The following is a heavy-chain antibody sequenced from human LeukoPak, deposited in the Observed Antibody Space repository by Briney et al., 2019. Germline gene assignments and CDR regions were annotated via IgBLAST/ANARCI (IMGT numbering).Heavy chain of an antibody. J-gene: IGHJ6*03. CDR2: IYSGGST. Sequence: GNLTLSCAASGVTISSNYMSWVRQAPGKGLEWVSIIYSGGSTYYEASVKGRVTISGDNSKNTLYLQMSSLRAEDTAVYYCARAAGSRWHMYYHYYYRVVGGKGTTVTISS. V-gene: IGHV3-53*01. CDR3: ARAAGSRWHMYYHYYYRVV. CDR1: GVTISSNY. D-gene: IGHD2-15*01.